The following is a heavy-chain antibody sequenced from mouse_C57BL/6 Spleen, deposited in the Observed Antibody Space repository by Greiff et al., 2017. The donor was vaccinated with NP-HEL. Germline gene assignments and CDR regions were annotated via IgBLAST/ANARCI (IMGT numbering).Heavy chain of an antibody. CDR3: ARRAYGSTWFAY. CDR1: GYTFTSYW. D-gene: IGHD1-1*01. CDR2: IDPSDSYT. V-gene: IGHV1-69*01. Sequence: QVQLQQPGAELVMPGASVKLSCKASGYTFTSYWMHWVKQRPGQGLEWIGEIDPSDSYTNYNQKVKGKSTLTVDKSSSTAYMQLSSLTSEDSAVYYCARRAYGSTWFAYWGQGTLVTVSA. J-gene: IGHJ3*01.